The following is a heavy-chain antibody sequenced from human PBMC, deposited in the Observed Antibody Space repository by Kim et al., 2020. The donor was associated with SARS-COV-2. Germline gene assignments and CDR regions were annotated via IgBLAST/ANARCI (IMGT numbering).Heavy chain of an antibody. CDR3: SRRAGYNLGFDY. Sequence: NCAKKLQGRVTMTTDTSTSTDYMELRSLRSDDTAVYYCSRRAGYNLGFDYWGQGTLVTASS. V-gene: IGHV1-18*01. J-gene: IGHJ4*02. D-gene: IGHD5-12*01.